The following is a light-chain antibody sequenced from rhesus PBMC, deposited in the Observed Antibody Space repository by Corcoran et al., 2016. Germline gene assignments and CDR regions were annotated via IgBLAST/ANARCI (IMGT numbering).Light chain of an antibody. Sequence: DIQMTQSPSSLSASVGDKVTITCRASQTISTFLAWYQQKPGKIPKLLIYAASSVESGVPSRFTVSVSGTEFTLTISSLQPEDFATYYCQQHNSPPLTFVGGTKVELK. J-gene: IGKJ4*01. CDR3: QQHNSPPLT. CDR2: AAS. V-gene: IGKV1S5*01. CDR1: QTISTF.